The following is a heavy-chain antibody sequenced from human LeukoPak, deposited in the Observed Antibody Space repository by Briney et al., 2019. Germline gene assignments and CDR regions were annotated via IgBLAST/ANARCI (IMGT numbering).Heavy chain of an antibody. Sequence: SETLSLTCTVSGGSISSYYWSWIRQPAGKGLEWIGRIYTSGSTNYNPSLKSRVTMSVDTSKNQFSLKLSSVTAADTAVYYCARVGESYCSGGSCYSGLFDYWGQGTLVTVSS. D-gene: IGHD2-15*01. CDR3: ARVGESYCSGGSCYSGLFDY. V-gene: IGHV4-4*07. CDR1: GGSISSYY. CDR2: IYTSGST. J-gene: IGHJ4*02.